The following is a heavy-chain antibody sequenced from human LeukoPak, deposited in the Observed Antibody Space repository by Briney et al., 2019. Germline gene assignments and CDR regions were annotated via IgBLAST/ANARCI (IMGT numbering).Heavy chain of an antibody. Sequence: PSETLSLTCAVYGGSFSGYYWSWIRQPPGKGLEWIGFIYYSGSTTYNPSLRSRVTISVDTSKNQFSMKLSSVTSADTAVYYCARGSSGRSDYWDQGTLVTVSS. CDR1: GGSFSGYY. CDR2: IYYSGST. V-gene: IGHV4-59*01. J-gene: IGHJ4*02. D-gene: IGHD6-19*01. CDR3: ARGSSGRSDY.